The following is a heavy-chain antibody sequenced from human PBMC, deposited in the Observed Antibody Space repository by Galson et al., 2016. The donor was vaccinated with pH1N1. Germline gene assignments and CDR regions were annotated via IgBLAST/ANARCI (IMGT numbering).Heavy chain of an antibody. CDR2: ISSSSSTI. V-gene: IGHV3-48*04. Sequence: SCAASGFTFSSYSMNWVRQAPGKGLEWVSYISSSSSTIYYADSVKGRFTISRDNAKNSLYLQMNSLRAEDTAVYYCARDQGGYGSGSLPAYYYYMDVWGKGTTVTVSS. CDR3: ARDQGGYGSGSLPAYYYYMDV. CDR1: GFTFSSYS. J-gene: IGHJ6*03. D-gene: IGHD3-10*01.